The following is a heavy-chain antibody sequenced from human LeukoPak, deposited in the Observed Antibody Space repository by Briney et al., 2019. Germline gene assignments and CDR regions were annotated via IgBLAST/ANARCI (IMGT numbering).Heavy chain of an antibody. Sequence: GRSLRLSCAASGFTFSNYCMHWVRPAPGKGLGWVAAIPYNGGNKYYGDSVKGRFTISRENYKNTLYLQMNSMKAEYTAVYYSAIEGPPLTGVVYHFDCWGQGTLVTVSS. CDR1: GFTFSNYC. J-gene: IGHJ4*02. D-gene: IGHD3-9*01. CDR3: AIEGPPLTGVVYHFDC. V-gene: IGHV3-30*03. CDR2: IPYNGGNK.